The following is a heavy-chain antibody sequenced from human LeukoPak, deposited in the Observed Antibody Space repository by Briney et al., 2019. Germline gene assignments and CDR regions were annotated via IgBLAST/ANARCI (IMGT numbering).Heavy chain of an antibody. CDR1: GYSFTSYW. Sequence: GESLKISCQCSGYSFTSYWIGWGRQLPGKGLELMGIIYPGDSDTRYSPSFQGQVTISADKSISTAYLQWSSLKASDTAMYYCARPRDGYNSDAFDIWGQGTMVTVSS. CDR3: ARPRDGYNSDAFDI. CDR2: IYPGDSDT. D-gene: IGHD5-24*01. V-gene: IGHV5-51*01. J-gene: IGHJ3*02.